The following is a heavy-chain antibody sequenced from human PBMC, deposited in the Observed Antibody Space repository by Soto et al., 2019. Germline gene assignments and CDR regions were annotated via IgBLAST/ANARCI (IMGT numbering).Heavy chain of an antibody. V-gene: IGHV3-21*01. CDR1: GFTFSSYG. CDR2: ISSTTNYI. J-gene: IGHJ4*02. Sequence: VKLVESGGGLVKPGGSLTLSCTGSGFTFSSYGINWVRQAPGAGLEWVSSISSTTNYIYYADSMKGRFTVSRDNAKNSVYLEMNSLSAEDTAVYYCARESEDLTSNFDYWGQGTLVTVSS. CDR3: ARESEDLTSNFDY.